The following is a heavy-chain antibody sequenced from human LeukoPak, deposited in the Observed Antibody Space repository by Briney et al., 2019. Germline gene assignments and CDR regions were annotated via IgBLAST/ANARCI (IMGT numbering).Heavy chain of an antibody. CDR2: ISAYNGNT. V-gene: IGHV1-18*01. CDR3: ARVRDYDFWSGYSGNFDY. D-gene: IGHD3-3*01. J-gene: IGHJ4*02. CDR1: GYTFTSYG. Sequence: ASVKVSCKASGYTFTSYGISWVRQAPGQGLEWMGWISAYNGNTNYAQKLQGRVTMTTDTSTSTAHMELRSLRSDDTAVYYCARVRDYDFWSGYSGNFDYWGQGTLVTVSS.